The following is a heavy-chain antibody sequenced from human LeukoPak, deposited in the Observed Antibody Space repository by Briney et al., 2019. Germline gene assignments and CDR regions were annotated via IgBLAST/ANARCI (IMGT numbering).Heavy chain of an antibody. CDR2: IYYSGST. Sequence: SETLSLTCTVSGGSISSYYWSWIWQPPGKGLEWIGYIYYSGSTNYNPSLKSRVTISVDTSKNQFSLKLSSVTAADTAVYYCARGVKIEYSSSSRNWFFDLWGRGTLVTVPS. CDR1: GGSISSYY. J-gene: IGHJ2*01. D-gene: IGHD6-6*01. V-gene: IGHV4-59*08. CDR3: ARGVKIEYSSSSRNWFFDL.